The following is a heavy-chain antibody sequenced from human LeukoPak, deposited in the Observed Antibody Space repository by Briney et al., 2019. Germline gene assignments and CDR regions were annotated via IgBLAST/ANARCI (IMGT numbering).Heavy chain of an antibody. CDR1: GYTFTSYY. D-gene: IGHD3-3*01. Sequence: ASVKVSCKASGYTFTSYYMHWVRQAPGQGLEWMGIINPSGGSTSYAQKFQGRVTITTDESTSTAYMELSSLRSEDTAVYYCARVRGVNYDFWSGYHTGVRSYWFDPWGQGTLVTVSS. CDR3: ARVRGVNYDFWSGYHTGVRSYWFDP. CDR2: INPSGGST. V-gene: IGHV1-46*01. J-gene: IGHJ5*02.